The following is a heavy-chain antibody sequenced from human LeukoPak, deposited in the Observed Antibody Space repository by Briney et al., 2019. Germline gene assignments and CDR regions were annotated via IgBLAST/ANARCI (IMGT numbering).Heavy chain of an antibody. J-gene: IGHJ4*02. D-gene: IGHD1-26*01. V-gene: IGHV4-59*01. Sequence: SETLSLTCTVSGGSISSYYWSWIRQPPGKGLEWIGYIYYSGSTNYNPSLKSRVTISVDTSKNQFSLKLSSVTAADTAVYYCARGSPRWELPTHFDYWGQGTLVTVSS. CDR1: GGSISSYY. CDR3: ARGSPRWELPTHFDY. CDR2: IYYSGST.